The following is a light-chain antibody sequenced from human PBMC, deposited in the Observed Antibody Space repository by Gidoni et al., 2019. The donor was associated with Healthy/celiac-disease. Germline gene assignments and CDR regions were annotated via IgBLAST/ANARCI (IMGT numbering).Light chain of an antibody. CDR2: DVS. V-gene: IGLV2-11*01. CDR3: CSYAGSYVV. CDR1: SSDVGGYNY. J-gene: IGLJ2*01. Sequence: QPALPQPRPVSGPPGQSVTISCTGTSSDVGGYNYVSWYHRHPGKAPKLMIYDVSKQPSGVPDRFSGSKSGNTASLTISGLQAEDEADYYCCSYAGSYVVFGGGTKLTVL.